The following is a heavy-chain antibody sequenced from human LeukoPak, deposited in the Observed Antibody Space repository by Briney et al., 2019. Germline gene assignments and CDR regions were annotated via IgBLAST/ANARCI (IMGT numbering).Heavy chain of an antibody. D-gene: IGHD1-1*01. J-gene: IGHJ6*02. CDR3: ARGRYADYYYYGMDV. Sequence: ASVNVSCKASGYTFTSYAMNWVRQAPGQGLEWMGWINTNTGNPTYAQGFTGRFVFSLDTSVSTAYLQISSLKAEDTAVYYCARGRYADYYYYGMDVWGQGTTVTVSS. CDR2: INTNTGNP. V-gene: IGHV7-4-1*02. CDR1: GYTFTSYA.